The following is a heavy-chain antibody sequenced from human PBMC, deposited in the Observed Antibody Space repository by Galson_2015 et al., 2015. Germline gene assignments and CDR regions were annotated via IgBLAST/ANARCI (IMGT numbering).Heavy chain of an antibody. D-gene: IGHD2-21*01. CDR3: AISDGTYCGGDCYSAWAFDI. CDR2: IYYSGST. J-gene: IGHJ3*02. V-gene: IGHV4-31*03. CDR1: GGSISSGGYY. Sequence: TLSLTCTVSGGSISSGGYYWSWIRQHPGKGLEWIGYIYYSGSTYYNPSLKSRVTISVDTSKNQFSLKLSSVTAADTAVYYCAISDGTYCGGDCYSAWAFDIWGQGTMVTVSS.